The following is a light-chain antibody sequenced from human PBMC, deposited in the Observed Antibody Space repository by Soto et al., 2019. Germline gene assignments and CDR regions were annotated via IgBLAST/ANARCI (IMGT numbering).Light chain of an antibody. CDR2: EVI. Sequence: QSALTQPASVSGSPGQSITISCTGTSSDIGGYNYVSWYQQHPGKAPKLMVYEVINRPSGVSNRFSGSKSGSTASLIISGLQAEDEADYYCSSYTRATTPVFGGGTKLTVL. CDR3: SSYTRATTPV. V-gene: IGLV2-14*01. CDR1: SSDIGGYNY. J-gene: IGLJ3*02.